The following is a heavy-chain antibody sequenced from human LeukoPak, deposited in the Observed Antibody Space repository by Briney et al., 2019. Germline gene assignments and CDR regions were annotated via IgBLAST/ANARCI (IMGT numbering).Heavy chain of an antibody. Sequence: ASVKVSCKASGYTFTSYDINWVRQATGQGLEWMGWRNPNSGNTGYAQKFQGRVTMTRNTSISTAYMELSSVRSEDTAVYYCARAVRMDSGGWRLDYWGQGTLVTVSS. D-gene: IGHD2-15*01. J-gene: IGHJ4*02. CDR2: RNPNSGNT. CDR1: GYTFTSYD. V-gene: IGHV1-8*01. CDR3: ARAVRMDSGGWRLDY.